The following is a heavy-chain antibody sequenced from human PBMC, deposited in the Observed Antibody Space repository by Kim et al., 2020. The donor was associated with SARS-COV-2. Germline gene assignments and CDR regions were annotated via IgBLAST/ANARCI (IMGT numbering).Heavy chain of an antibody. CDR1: GFSFSSYW. CDR2: IRQDGSET. CDR3: VRDNWAQKDCDAFDI. J-gene: IGHJ3*02. V-gene: IGHV3-7*03. D-gene: IGHD7-27*01. Sequence: GGSLRLSCAASGFSFSSYWISWVRQAPGKGLEWVANIRQDGSETKYVDSVKGRFAISRDNAKNSLSLQMNSLRSEDTALYYCVRDNWAQKDCDAFDIWG.